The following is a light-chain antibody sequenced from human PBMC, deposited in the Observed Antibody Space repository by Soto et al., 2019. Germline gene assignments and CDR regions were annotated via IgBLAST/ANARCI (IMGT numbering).Light chain of an antibody. J-gene: IGKJ2*01. CDR1: QPINTY. CDR3: HHRSNWLPEDT. Sequence: EVLLTQSPSTLSFTPGESATLSCRASQPINTYLGWYQQKSGQSPKLLIYDASNRAADFPARFSASGFGTEYTPTFTSLNCEDFRTYYCHHRSNWLPEDTFGQGTKLEI. CDR2: DAS. V-gene: IGKV3-11*01.